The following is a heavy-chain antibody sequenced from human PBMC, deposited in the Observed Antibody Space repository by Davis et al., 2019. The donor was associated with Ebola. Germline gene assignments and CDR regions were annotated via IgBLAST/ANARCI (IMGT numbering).Heavy chain of an antibody. J-gene: IGHJ4*02. Sequence: MPLETLSLTCTVSSGSISSYYWSWIRQPPGKGLEWIGYIYYTGSTNYNPSLKSRVTISVDTSKNQFSLKLSSVTAADTAVYYCARGEYRSSSLNFDYWGQGTLVTVSS. CDR2: IYYTGST. D-gene: IGHD6-6*01. V-gene: IGHV4-59*01. CDR1: SGSISSYY. CDR3: ARGEYRSSSLNFDY.